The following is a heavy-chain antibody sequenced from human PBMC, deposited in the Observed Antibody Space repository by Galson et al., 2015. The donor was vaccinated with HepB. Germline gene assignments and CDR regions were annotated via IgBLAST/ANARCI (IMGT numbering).Heavy chain of an antibody. Sequence: SETLSLTCTVSTGSVSSGNYYWSWIRLPPGKGLEWIGYISYSGSTNYNPSLKSRVTISLHTSKNQFSLRLSSVTAADTAVYYWARADPPGIFGVALLDYWGQGTLVTVSS. J-gene: IGHJ4*02. V-gene: IGHV4-61*01. CDR1: TGSVSSGNYY. CDR2: ISYSGST. D-gene: IGHD3-3*01. CDR3: ARADPPGIFGVALLDY.